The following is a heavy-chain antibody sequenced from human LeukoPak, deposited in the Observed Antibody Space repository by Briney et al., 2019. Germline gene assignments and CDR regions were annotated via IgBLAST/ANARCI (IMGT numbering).Heavy chain of an antibody. CDR1: GFAFSSYS. V-gene: IGHV3-48*04. CDR2: ISSSSSTI. J-gene: IGHJ4*02. Sequence: GGSLRLSCAASGFAFSSYSMNWVRQAPGKGLEWVSYISSSSSTIYYADSVKGRFTISRDNAKNSLYLQMNSLRAEDTAVYYCARASRAYSSGWPFDYWGQGTLVTVSS. CDR3: ARASRAYSSGWPFDY. D-gene: IGHD6-19*01.